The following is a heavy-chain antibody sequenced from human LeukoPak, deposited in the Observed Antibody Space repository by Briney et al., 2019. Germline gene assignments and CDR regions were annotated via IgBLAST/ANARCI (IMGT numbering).Heavy chain of an antibody. Sequence: GGSLRLSCAASGFAFRAYWMSWVRQVPGKGLEWVANIKQDGSDRDYVDSVKGRSIISRDSAKNSVYLQMNNLRAEDTAVYYCAREGVGGFDIWGQGIMVTVSS. J-gene: IGHJ3*02. V-gene: IGHV3-7*01. D-gene: IGHD3-16*01. CDR2: IKQDGSDR. CDR1: GFAFRAYW. CDR3: AREGVGGFDI.